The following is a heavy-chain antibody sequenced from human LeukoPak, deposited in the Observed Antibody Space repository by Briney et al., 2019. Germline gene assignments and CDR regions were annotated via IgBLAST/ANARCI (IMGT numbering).Heavy chain of an antibody. CDR3: AKDIGRFPHALDI. D-gene: IGHD2-21*01. J-gene: IGHJ3*02. V-gene: IGHV3-9*01. CDR1: GFTFSSYG. CDR2: ISWNSGSI. Sequence: GGSLRLSCAASGFTFSSYGMSWVRQAPGKGLEWVSGISWNSGSIGYADCVKGRFTISRDNAKNSLYLQMNSLRAEDTALYYCAKDIGRFPHALDIWGQGTMVTVSS.